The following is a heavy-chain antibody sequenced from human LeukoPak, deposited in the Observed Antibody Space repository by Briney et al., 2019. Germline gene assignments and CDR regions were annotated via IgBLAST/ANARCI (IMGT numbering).Heavy chain of an antibody. CDR1: GYTFTSYY. Sequence: GASVKVSCKASGYTFTSYYMHWVRQAPGQGLEWMGIINPSGGSTSYAQKFQGRVTMTRDTSTSTVYMELSSLRSEDTAVYYCARGYCSSTSCYRDYYYYYMDVWGKGTTVTVSS. CDR2: INPSGGST. V-gene: IGHV1-46*01. CDR3: ARGYCSSTSCYRDYYYYYMDV. D-gene: IGHD2-2*02. J-gene: IGHJ6*03.